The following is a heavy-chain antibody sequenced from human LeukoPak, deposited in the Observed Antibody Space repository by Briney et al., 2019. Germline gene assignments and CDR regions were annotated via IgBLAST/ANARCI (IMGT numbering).Heavy chain of an antibody. CDR2: INPNSGGT. V-gene: IGHV1-2*02. D-gene: IGHD3-10*01. CDR3: AGTFYGSGSYYTGDV. CDR1: GYTFTSYA. J-gene: IGHJ6*04. Sequence: ASVKVSCKASGYTFTSYAMNWVRQAPGQGLEWMGWINPNSGGTNYAQKFQGRVTMTRDTSISTAYMELSRLRSDDTAVYYCAGTFYGSGSYYTGDVWGKGTTVTVSS.